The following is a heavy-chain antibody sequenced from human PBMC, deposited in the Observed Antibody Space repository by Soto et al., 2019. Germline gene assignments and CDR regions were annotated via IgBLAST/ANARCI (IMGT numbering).Heavy chain of an antibody. J-gene: IGHJ6*02. CDR3: ARWGVAMDV. CDR2: IYHTGST. Sequence: LSLTCSVSGGSVNSFYYWSWIRQPPGKGLEWLGYIYHTGSTNYQPSLKSRVTISLDTSKNQFSLNLNSVTAADTAVYYCARWGVAMDVWGQGTTVTVSS. D-gene: IGHD3-16*01. CDR1: GGSVNSFYY. V-gene: IGHV4-61*01.